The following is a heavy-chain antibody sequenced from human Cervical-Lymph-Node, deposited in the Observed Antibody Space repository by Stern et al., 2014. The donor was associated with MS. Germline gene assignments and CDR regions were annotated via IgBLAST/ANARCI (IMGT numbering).Heavy chain of an antibody. V-gene: IGHV1-46*03. CDR3: ARVDYYDSSGSPGFDY. CDR1: GYTFTSYY. J-gene: IGHJ4*02. CDR2: INPSGGST. Sequence: QVQLVESGAEVKKPGASVKVSCKASGYTFTSYYMHWVRQAPGQGLEWMGIINPSGGSTSYAQKFQGRVTMTRDTSTSTVYMELSSLRSEDTAVYYCARVDYYDSSGSPGFDYWGQGTLVTVSS. D-gene: IGHD3-22*01.